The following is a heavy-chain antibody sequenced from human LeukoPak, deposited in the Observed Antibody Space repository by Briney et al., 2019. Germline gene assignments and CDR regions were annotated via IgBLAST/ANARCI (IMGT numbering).Heavy chain of an antibody. Sequence: GGSLRLSCAASGFTVRSNYMSWVRQAPGKGLEWVSVIYSGGSTYYADSVKGRITISRDNSKNTLYLQTNSLRAEDTAVYYCARDGVGSGWYDYWGQGTLVTVSS. CDR3: ARDGVGSGWYDY. D-gene: IGHD6-19*01. J-gene: IGHJ4*02. CDR2: IYSGGST. V-gene: IGHV3-53*01. CDR1: GFTVRSNY.